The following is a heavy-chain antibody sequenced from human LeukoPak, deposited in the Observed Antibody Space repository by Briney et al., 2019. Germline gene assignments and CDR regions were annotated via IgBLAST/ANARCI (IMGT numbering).Heavy chain of an antibody. CDR1: GFTVSSNY. Sequence: PGGSLRLSCAASGFTVSSNYMSWVRQAPGKGLEWVSVIYSGGSTYYADSVKGRFTISRDNSKSTLYIQMNSLRAEDTAVYYCTRDRAYGALDYWGQGTLVTVSS. CDR2: IYSGGST. J-gene: IGHJ4*02. D-gene: IGHD4/OR15-4a*01. V-gene: IGHV3-53*01. CDR3: TRDRAYGALDY.